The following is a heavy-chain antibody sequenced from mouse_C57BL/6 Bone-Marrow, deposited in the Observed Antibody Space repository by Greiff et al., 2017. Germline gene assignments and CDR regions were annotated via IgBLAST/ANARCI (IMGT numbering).Heavy chain of an antibody. CDR1: GYAFSSYW. V-gene: IGHV1-80*01. J-gene: IGHJ4*01. CDR3: ARGGYYAIDY. Sequence: LQESGASVKISCKASGYAFSSYWMTWVKQRPGKGLEWIGQIYPGDGDTNYNGKFKGKATLTADKSSSTAYMQRSSLTSEDSAVYFCARGGYYAIDYWGQGTSVTVSS. D-gene: IGHD1-1*02. CDR2: IYPGDGDT.